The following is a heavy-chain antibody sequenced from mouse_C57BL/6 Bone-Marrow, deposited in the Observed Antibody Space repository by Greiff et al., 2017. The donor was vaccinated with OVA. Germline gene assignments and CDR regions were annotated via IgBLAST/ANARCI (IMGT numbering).Heavy chain of an antibody. CDR1: GFTFSSYA. Sequence: DVMLVESGGGLVKPGGSLKLSCAASGFTFSSYAMSWVRQTPEKRLEWVATISDGGSYTYYPDNVKGRFTISRDNAKNNLYLQMSHLKSEDTAMYYCARETTVVYYYAMDYWGQGTSVTVSS. V-gene: IGHV5-4*01. CDR3: ARETTVVYYYAMDY. D-gene: IGHD1-1*01. CDR2: ISDGGSYT. J-gene: IGHJ4*01.